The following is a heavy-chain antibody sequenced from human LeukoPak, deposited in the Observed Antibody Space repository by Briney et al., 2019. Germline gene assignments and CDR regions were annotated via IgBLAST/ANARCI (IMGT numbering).Heavy chain of an antibody. CDR3: ARILVSGKDAFDI. J-gene: IGHJ3*02. CDR2: INHSGST. Sequence: SETLSLTCAVYGGSFSGYYWSWIRQPPGKGLEWIGEINHSGSTNYNPSLKSRVTISVGTSKNQFSLKLSSVTAADTAVYYCARILVSGKDAFDIWGQGTMVTVSS. V-gene: IGHV4-34*01. D-gene: IGHD1-26*01. CDR1: GGSFSGYY.